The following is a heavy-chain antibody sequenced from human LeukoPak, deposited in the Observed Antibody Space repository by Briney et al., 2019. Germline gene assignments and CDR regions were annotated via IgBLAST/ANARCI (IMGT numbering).Heavy chain of an antibody. CDR3: VRGALRDCSYTSCTRGNWFDP. Sequence: GGSLRLSCAASGFTFSSHWMHWVRQAPETGLGGVSHINADGSATYYAASVKGRFTISRDNARNTLNLQMHSLTAEDTGVYYCVRGALRDCSYTSCTRGNWFDPWGQGTLVTVSS. J-gene: IGHJ5*02. V-gene: IGHV3-74*01. D-gene: IGHD2-2*01. CDR2: INADGSAT. CDR1: GFTFSSHW.